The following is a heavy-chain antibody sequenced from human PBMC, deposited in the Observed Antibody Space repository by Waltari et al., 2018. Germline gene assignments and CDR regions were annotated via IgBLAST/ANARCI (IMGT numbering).Heavy chain of an antibody. V-gene: IGHV3-53*01. CDR1: GFTVSRNY. Sequence: EVQLVESGGGLIQPGGSLRLSCAASGFTVSRNYMSWVSQAPGKGLELFSVIYSGGSKYYADSVKGRFTISRDNSKNTLYLQMNSLRAEDTAVYYCARGANEYSSSSGYFDYWGQGTLVTVSS. CDR2: IYSGGSK. D-gene: IGHD6-6*01. CDR3: ARGANEYSSSSGYFDY. J-gene: IGHJ4*02.